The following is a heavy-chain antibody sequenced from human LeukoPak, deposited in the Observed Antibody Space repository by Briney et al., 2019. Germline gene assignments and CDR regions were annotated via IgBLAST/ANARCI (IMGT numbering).Heavy chain of an antibody. D-gene: IGHD5-24*01. Sequence: ASVKVSCKASGYTFTGYYMHWVRQAPGQGLEWMGWINPNSGGTNYAQKFQGRVTMTRDTSISTAYMELSRLRSEDTAVYYCAREGDGYNRGAFDIWGQGTMVTVSS. CDR1: GYTFTGYY. J-gene: IGHJ3*02. CDR3: AREGDGYNRGAFDI. CDR2: INPNSGGT. V-gene: IGHV1-2*02.